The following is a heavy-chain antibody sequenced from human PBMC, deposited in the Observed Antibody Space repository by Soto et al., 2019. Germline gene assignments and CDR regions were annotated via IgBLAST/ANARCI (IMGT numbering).Heavy chain of an antibody. V-gene: IGHV1-18*01. D-gene: IGHD6-19*01. Sequence: QVQLVQSGGEVRKPGASVKVSCKASGDTITNYGISWVRQAPGQGLEWMGWISFYNGNTKYAQNLHXRFXLTTDTSTSTAYMELRSLRSDDTAVYYCASATSIAVAGKESWGQGTLVTVSS. CDR2: ISFYNGNT. J-gene: IGHJ4*02. CDR3: ASATSIAVAGKES. CDR1: GDTITNYG.